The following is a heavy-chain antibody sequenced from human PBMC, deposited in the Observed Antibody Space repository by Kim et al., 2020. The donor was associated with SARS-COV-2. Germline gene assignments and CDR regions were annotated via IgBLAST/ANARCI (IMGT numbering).Heavy chain of an antibody. CDR3: AKVGGDLRPRSKYYYYYGMDV. D-gene: IGHD4-17*01. CDR2: IYSGGSST. J-gene: IGHJ6*02. V-gene: IGHV3-23*03. CDR1: GFTFSSYA. Sequence: GGSLRLSCAASGFTFSSYAMSWVRQAPGKGLEWVSVIYSGGSSTYYADSVKGRFTISRDNSKNTLYLQMNSLRAEDTAVYYCAKVGGDLRPRSKYYYYYGMDVWGQGTTVTVSS.